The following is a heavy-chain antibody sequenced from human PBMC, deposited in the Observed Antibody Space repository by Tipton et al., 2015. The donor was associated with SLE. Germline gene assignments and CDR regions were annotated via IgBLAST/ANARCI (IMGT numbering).Heavy chain of an antibody. CDR1: GGSFSSEYYY. CDR2: VYSSGNA. CDR3: ARGGGSYYDY. Sequence: TLSLTCTVFGGSFSSEYYYWSWIRQPAGKGLEWIGRVYSSGNAIYNPSIKSRITLSLDTSKNQFSLRVNSVTAADTAVYYCARGGGSYYDYWGQGTLVTVSS. D-gene: IGHD1-26*01. V-gene: IGHV4-61*02. J-gene: IGHJ4*02.